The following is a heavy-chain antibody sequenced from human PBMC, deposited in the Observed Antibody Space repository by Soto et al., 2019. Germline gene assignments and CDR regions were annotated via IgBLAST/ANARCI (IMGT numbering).Heavy chain of an antibody. J-gene: IGHJ4*02. D-gene: IGHD2-15*01. V-gene: IGHV1-2*04. CDR1: GYTFTGYY. CDR3: ARGLERYCSGGSCHPLDY. CDR2: INPNSGGT. Sequence: QVQLVQSGAEVKKPGASVKVSCKASGYTFTGYYMHWVRQAPGQGLEWMGWINPNSGGTNYAQKFQGWVTMTRDTSISTAYMELSRLRSDDTAVYYCARGLERYCSGGSCHPLDYWGQGTLVTVSS.